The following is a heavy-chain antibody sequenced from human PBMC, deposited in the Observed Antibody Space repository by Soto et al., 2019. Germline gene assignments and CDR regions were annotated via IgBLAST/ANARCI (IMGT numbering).Heavy chain of an antibody. V-gene: IGHV5-51*01. J-gene: IGHJ4*02. CDR2: IDPGDSDT. D-gene: IGHD6-13*01. CDR1: GYSFTSYW. Sequence: GESLKISCKGSGYSFTSYWISWVRQMPGKGLEWMGRIDPGDSDTRYSPSFQGQVTISADKSISTAYLQWSSLKASDTAMYYCAILSSSWPQLAADWGQGTLVTVSS. CDR3: AILSSSWPQLAAD.